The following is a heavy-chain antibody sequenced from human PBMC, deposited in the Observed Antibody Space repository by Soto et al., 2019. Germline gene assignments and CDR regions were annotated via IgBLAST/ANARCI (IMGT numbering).Heavy chain of an antibody. CDR2: ISGSGTST. J-gene: IGHJ4*02. V-gene: IGHV3-23*01. D-gene: IGHD3-16*01. CDR3: AKDLGGLRGFDY. Sequence: EVQLLESGGGLVQPGGSLRLSCAVTGFTFSSYAMSWVRQAPGKGLEWVSTISGSGTSTYYADSVKGRFTVSRDNSRNTAYLQMNSLRAEDTAGYYCAKDLGGLRGFDYWGQGTLVTVPS. CDR1: GFTFSSYA.